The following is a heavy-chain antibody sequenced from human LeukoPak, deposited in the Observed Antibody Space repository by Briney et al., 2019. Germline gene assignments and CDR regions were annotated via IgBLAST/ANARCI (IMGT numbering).Heavy chain of an antibody. D-gene: IGHD4-11*01. CDR3: ANPPTVTSFDH. V-gene: IGHV3-23*01. Sequence: GGSLRLSCAASGFTFSSYAMNWVRQAPGKGLEWVSSISGSGGRTYYAGSVKGRFTISRDNSKNTLYLQMNSLRAEDTAVYYCANPPTVTSFDHWGQGTLVTASS. J-gene: IGHJ4*02. CDR1: GFTFSSYA. CDR2: ISGSGGRT.